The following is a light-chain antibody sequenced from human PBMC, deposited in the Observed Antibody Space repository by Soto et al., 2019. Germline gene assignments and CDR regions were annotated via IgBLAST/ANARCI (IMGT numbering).Light chain of an antibody. V-gene: IGKV3-20*01. Sequence: EIVLTQSPGTLSLSPGERATLSCRASQSVSNNYLAWYQQKPGQAPRLLIYGASSRATGIPDRFSGSGSGTDFTLTISSLQSEDFAVYYCQQYNNWPPLTLGGGTKVDI. J-gene: IGKJ4*01. CDR3: QQYNNWPPLT. CDR2: GAS. CDR1: QSVSNNY.